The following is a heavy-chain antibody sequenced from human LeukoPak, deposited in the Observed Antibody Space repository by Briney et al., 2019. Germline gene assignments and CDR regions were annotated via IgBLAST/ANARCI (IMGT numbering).Heavy chain of an antibody. CDR1: GFTFDDYA. CDR2: ISWNSGSI. J-gene: IGHJ3*02. Sequence: GGSLRLSCAASGFTFDDYAMHWVRQAPGKGLEWVSGISWNSGSIGYADSVKGRFTISRDNAKNSLYLQMNSLRAEDTALYYCAKDQGYYDSTDAFDIWGEGTMVTVSS. V-gene: IGHV3-9*01. D-gene: IGHD3-22*01. CDR3: AKDQGYYDSTDAFDI.